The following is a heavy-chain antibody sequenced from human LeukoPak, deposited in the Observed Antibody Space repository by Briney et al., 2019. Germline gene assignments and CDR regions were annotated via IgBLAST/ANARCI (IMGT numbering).Heavy chain of an antibody. CDR3: ARDPGRDGYPGVFDY. CDR1: GYTLTELS. V-gene: IGHV1-24*01. CDR2: FDPEDGET. Sequence: ASVKVSCKVSGYTLTELSMHWVRQAPGKGLEWMGGFDPEDGETIYAQKFQGRVTMTRDTSTSTVYMELSSLRSEDTAVYYCARDPGRDGYPGVFDYWGQGTLVTASS. D-gene: IGHD5-24*01. J-gene: IGHJ4*02.